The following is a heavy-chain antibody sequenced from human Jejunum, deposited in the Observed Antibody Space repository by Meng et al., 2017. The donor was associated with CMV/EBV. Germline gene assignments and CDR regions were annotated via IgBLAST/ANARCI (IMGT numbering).Heavy chain of an antibody. J-gene: IGHJ5*02. D-gene: IGHD6-13*01. Sequence: FTFSNYYMTWARQVPGKGLEWVANIKEDGSEMRYVDSVKGRFTISRDNAQNSLYLHMNSLRVEDMAVCYCARDGRHSSSFYYWFDPWGQGTLVTVSS. CDR3: ARDGRHSSSFYYWFDP. V-gene: IGHV3-7*01. CDR1: FTFSNYY. CDR2: IKEDGSEM.